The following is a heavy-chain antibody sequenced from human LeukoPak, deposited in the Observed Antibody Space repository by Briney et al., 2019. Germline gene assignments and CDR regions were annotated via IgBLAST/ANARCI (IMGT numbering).Heavy chain of an antibody. J-gene: IGHJ2*01. CDR2: INPSGGST. CDR1: GYTFTSYY. D-gene: IGHD2-2*01. V-gene: IGHV1-46*01. CDR3: ARPVVPAARAASFNL. Sequence: ASVTVSCKASGYTFTSYYMHWVRQAPGQGLEWMGIINPSGGSTSYAQKFQGRVNMTKDTSTSAVYMELSSLRSEDRAVYYCARPVVPAARAASFNLWGRGTLVTVSS.